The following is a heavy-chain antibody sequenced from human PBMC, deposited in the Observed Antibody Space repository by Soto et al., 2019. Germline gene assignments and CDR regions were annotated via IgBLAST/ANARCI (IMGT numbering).Heavy chain of an antibody. CDR2: ISSRSSLI. CDR3: ARDLIYYDNSGSGSWLNYGIDV. Sequence: LRLSCTASGFTFISHSFNWVRQAPGHVLEWVAYISSRSSLILYADSVRGRFVISRDNALNSLYLHMNSPRDEDTALYYCARDLIYYDNSGSGSWLNYGIDVGGHRTTVTVSS. J-gene: IGHJ6*02. V-gene: IGHV3-48*02. D-gene: IGHD3-22*01. CDR1: GFTFISHS.